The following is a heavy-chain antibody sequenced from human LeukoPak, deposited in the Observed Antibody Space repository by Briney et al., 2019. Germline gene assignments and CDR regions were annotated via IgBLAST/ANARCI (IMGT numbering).Heavy chain of an antibody. J-gene: IGHJ5*02. CDR2: IYYSGST. V-gene: IGHV4-59*01. Sequence: SETLSLTCTVSGGSISSYYWSWIRQPPGKGLEWIGYIYYSGSTNYNPSLKSRVTISVDTSKNQFSLKLSSVTAADTAVYYCARGVCSGCPGGPVDWFDPWGQGTLVTVSS. CDR3: ARGVCSGCPGGPVDWFDP. D-gene: IGHD6-19*01. CDR1: GGSISSYY.